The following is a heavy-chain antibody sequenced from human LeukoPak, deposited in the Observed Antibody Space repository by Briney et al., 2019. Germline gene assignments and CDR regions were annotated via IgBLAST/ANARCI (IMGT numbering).Heavy chain of an antibody. CDR1: GGSISSSSYY. V-gene: IGHV4-39*01. CDR2: IYYSGST. D-gene: IGHD3-22*01. J-gene: IGHJ4*02. Sequence: SETLSLTCTVSGGSISSSSYYWGWIRQPPGKGLEWIGSIYYSGSTYYNPSLKSRVTISVDTSKNQFSLNLSSVTAADTAVYYCARLYYYSSGYYQICYFDYWGQGTLVTVSS. CDR3: ARLYYYSSGYYQICYFDY.